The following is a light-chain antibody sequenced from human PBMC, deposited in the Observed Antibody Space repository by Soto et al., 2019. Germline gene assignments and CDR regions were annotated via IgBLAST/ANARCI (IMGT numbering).Light chain of an antibody. J-gene: IGLJ1*01. CDR3: GSWDSSLSAYV. CDR1: SSNIGGNS. V-gene: IGLV1-51*01. CDR2: DDD. Sequence: QSVMSQPPSVSAAPGQRVTISCSGSSSNIGGNSVSWYQQLPGTAPKLLIYDDDQRPSGIPDRFSGSKSGTSATLGITGFQTGDEADYYCGSWDSSLSAYVFGTGTKVTVL.